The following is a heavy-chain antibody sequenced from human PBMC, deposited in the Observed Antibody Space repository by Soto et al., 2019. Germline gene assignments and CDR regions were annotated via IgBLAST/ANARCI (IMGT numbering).Heavy chain of an antibody. J-gene: IGHJ4*02. CDR3: AKRSSSFTFDY. CDR1: GFAFSSYS. Sequence: GGSLRLSCAASGFAFSSYSMNWVRQAPGKGLEWVSSISCSAFYIYYADSVKGRFTISRDNSKNTLYLQMNSLRVEDTAIYYCAKRSSSFTFDYWGQGTLVTVSS. D-gene: IGHD3-3*01. V-gene: IGHV3-21*04. CDR2: ISCSAFYI.